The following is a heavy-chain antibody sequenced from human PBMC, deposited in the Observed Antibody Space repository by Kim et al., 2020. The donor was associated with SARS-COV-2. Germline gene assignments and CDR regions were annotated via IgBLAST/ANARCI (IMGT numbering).Heavy chain of an antibody. V-gene: IGHV4-31*11. CDR1: GGSIRGGGYY. Sequence: SETLSLTCAVSGGSIRGGGYYWAWIRQQSGKGLEWIGYIYDSGSEPTYSSSSLKTRLTISIDTSENHVSLKMNSVTAADTAVYYCARGHRSSSWYSGAFDIWGHGTLVIVSS. CDR3: ARGHRSSSWYSGAFDI. J-gene: IGHJ3*02. D-gene: IGHD6-13*01. CDR2: IYDSGSEPT.